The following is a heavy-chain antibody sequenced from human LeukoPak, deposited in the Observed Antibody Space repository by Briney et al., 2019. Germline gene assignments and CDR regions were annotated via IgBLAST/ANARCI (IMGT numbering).Heavy chain of an antibody. CDR2: IYHIRSS. D-gene: IGHD7-27*01. Sequence: SQTLSHTRRVTGDPLTSGDYFWSWVRQHPGKGPERVGCIYHIRSSYDSQTLKNRLSLSVHTSKTQFSRNLTSVTVADTARYFCARLGNLDRDVWGQGTTVSV. V-gene: IGHV4-30-4*01. CDR1: GDPLTSGDYF. CDR3: ARLGNLDRDV. J-gene: IGHJ6*02.